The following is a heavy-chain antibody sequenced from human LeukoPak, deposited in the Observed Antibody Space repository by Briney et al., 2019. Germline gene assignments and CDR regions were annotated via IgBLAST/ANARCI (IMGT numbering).Heavy chain of an antibody. Sequence: GASVKVSCKASGGTFSSYAISWVRQAPGQGLEWMGGILPILGTGNYAQKFQGRVTITADKSTSTAYMELRSLRSDDTAVYYCARVGGYYPSHWYFDLWGRGTLVTVSS. V-gene: IGHV1-69*06. CDR3: ARVGGYYPSHWYFDL. J-gene: IGHJ2*01. CDR2: ILPILGTG. D-gene: IGHD3-22*01. CDR1: GGTFSSYA.